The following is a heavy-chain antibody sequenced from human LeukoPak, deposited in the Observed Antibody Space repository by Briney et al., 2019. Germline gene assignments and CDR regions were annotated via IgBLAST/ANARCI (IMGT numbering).Heavy chain of an antibody. D-gene: IGHD2-2*01. Sequence: SETLSLTCTVSGGSISSYFWSWIRQPPGKGLEWIGYIYYSGSTNYNPSLKSRVTISVDTSKTQFSLKLSSVTAADTAVYYCARGVRYCSSTSCEYYLDYWGQGTLVTVSS. CDR2: IYYSGST. J-gene: IGHJ4*02. V-gene: IGHV4-59*01. CDR3: ARGVRYCSSTSCEYYLDY. CDR1: GGSISSYF.